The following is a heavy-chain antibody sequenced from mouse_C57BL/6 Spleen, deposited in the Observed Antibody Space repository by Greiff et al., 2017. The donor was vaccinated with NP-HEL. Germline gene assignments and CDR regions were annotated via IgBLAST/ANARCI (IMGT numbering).Heavy chain of an antibody. D-gene: IGHD4-1*01. V-gene: IGHV3-6*01. CDR2: ISYDGSN. J-gene: IGHJ4*01. CDR3: ARSLNWDYAMDY. CDR1: GYSITSGYY. Sequence: EVQLVESGPGLVKPSQSLSLTCSVTGYSITSGYYWNWIRQFPGNKLEWMGYISYDGSNNYNPSLKNRISITRDTSKNQFFLKLNSVTTEDTATYYCARSLNWDYAMDYWGQGTSVTVSS.